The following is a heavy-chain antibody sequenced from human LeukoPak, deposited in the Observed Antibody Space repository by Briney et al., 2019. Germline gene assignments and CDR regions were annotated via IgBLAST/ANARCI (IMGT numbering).Heavy chain of an antibody. D-gene: IGHD3-22*01. J-gene: IGHJ6*02. CDR1: GFTFSSYA. V-gene: IGHV3-48*02. CDR3: ARRPNYYRSYNYGLDV. CDR2: ISRNSGNI. Sequence: PGGSLRLSCAASGFTFSSYAMSWVRQAPGKGLEWVSFISRNSGNIYYADSVRGRFTISRDNAKNSLYLQLNSLRDEDTAVYYCARRPNYYRSYNYGLDVWGQGTTVTVSS.